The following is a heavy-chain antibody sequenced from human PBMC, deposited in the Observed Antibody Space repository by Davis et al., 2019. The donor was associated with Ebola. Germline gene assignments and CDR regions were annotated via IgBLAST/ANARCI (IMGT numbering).Heavy chain of an antibody. D-gene: IGHD3-3*01. CDR1: GVIVSSNY. V-gene: IGHV3-66*01. J-gene: IGHJ6*02. Sequence: PGGSLRLSCAASGVIVSSNYMTWVRQAPGKGLEWVSIIYSGGRTYYADSVKGRFTISRDDSKNTLYLQMHSLRVDDTAMYYCVKTQFLEWSYGMDVWGQGTTVTVSS. CDR2: IYSGGRT. CDR3: VKTQFLEWSYGMDV.